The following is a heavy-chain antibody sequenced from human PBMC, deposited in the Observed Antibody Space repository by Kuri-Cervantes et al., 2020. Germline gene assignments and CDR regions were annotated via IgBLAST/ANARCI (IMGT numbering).Heavy chain of an antibody. CDR2: ISYDGSNK. CDR3: AKGWSYIRY. Sequence: GESLKISCAASGFTFSSYAMHWVRQAPGKGLEWVAVISYDGSNKYYADSVKGRFTISRDNSKNTLYLQMNSLRAEDTAVYYCAKGWSYIRYWGQGTLVTVSS. V-gene: IGHV3-30-3*01. CDR1: GFTFSSYA. D-gene: IGHD1-26*01. J-gene: IGHJ4*02.